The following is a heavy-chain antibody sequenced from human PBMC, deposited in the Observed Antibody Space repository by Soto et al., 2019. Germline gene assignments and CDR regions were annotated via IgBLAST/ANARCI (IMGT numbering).Heavy chain of an antibody. Sequence: PXGTLSLTCAVYGGSFSGYYWSWIRQPPGKGLEWIGEINHSGSTNYNPSLKSRVTISVDTSKNQFSLKLSSVTAADTAVYYCARGRKGYYGSGSYFRWFDPWGQGTLVTVSS. J-gene: IGHJ5*02. CDR2: INHSGST. CDR3: ARGRKGYYGSGSYFRWFDP. CDR1: GGSFSGYY. V-gene: IGHV4-34*01. D-gene: IGHD3-10*01.